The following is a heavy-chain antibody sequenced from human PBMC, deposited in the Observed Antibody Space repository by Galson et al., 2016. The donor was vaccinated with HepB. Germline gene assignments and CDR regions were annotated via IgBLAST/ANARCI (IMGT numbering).Heavy chain of an antibody. CDR1: GYRFTSYW. CDR2: IYPGDSDT. V-gene: IGHV5-51*01. CDR3: ARGTGPPNNWFDP. Sequence: SGAEVKKPGESLKISCKGSGYRFTSYWIGWARKMTGKGLEWMGIIYPGDSDTRCSPSFQGQVTISADKSIRTAYLQWSSLKASDTAMYYCARGTGPPNNWFDPWGQGTLVTVSS. J-gene: IGHJ5*02. D-gene: IGHD3/OR15-3a*01.